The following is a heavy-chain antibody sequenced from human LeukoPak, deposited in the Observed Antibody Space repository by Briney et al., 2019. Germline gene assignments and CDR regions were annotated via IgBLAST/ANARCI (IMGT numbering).Heavy chain of an antibody. J-gene: IGHJ4*02. CDR1: GGSISSYY. D-gene: IGHD6-13*01. Sequence: SSETLSLTCTVSGGSISSYYWSWIRQPPGKGLEWIGYIYYSGSTNYNPSLKSRVAIVDTSKNQFSLKLSSVTAADTAVYYCARDMAAMGYWGQGTLVTVSS. CDR3: ARDMAAMGY. V-gene: IGHV4-59*01. CDR2: IYYSGST.